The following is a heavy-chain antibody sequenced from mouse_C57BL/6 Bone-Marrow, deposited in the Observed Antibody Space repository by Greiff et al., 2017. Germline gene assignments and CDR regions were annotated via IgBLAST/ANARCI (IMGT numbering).Heavy chain of an antibody. J-gene: IGHJ2*01. Sequence: EVQLQQSGAELVKPGASVKLSCTASGFNIKDYYIHWVKQRTEQGLAWIGRIDPEDGETKYTPKFQDKATITAVTSSNTAYLQLSSLTSEDTAVYYCTRSLIYYGTNYWGQGTTLTVSS. D-gene: IGHD1-1*01. CDR1: GFNIKDYY. CDR2: IDPEDGET. V-gene: IGHV14-2*01. CDR3: TRSLIYYGTNY.